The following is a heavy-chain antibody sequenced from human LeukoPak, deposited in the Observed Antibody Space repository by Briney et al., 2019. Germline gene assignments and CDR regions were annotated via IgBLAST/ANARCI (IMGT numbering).Heavy chain of an antibody. V-gene: IGHV3-7*04. CDR1: GFTFSSYW. CDR3: ARGVTIFGVVNYMDV. Sequence: GGSLRLSCAASGFTFSSYWMSWVRQAPGKGLEWVANIKQDGSEKYYVDSVKGRFTISRDNAKNSLYLQMNSLRAEDTAVYYCARGVTIFGVVNYMDVWGKGTTVTVSS. CDR2: IKQDGSEK. J-gene: IGHJ6*03. D-gene: IGHD3-3*01.